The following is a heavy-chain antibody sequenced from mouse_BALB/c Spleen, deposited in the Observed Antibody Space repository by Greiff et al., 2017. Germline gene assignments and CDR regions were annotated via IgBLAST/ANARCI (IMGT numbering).Heavy chain of an antibody. CDR1: GFTFSNYW. D-gene: IGHD4-1*01. CDR2: IRLKSNNYAT. CDR3: TSANWEGFDY. J-gene: IGHJ2*01. V-gene: IGHV6-6*02. Sequence: EVKLMESGGGLVQPGGSMKLSCVASGFTFSNYWMNWVRQSPEKGLEWVAEIRLKSNNYATHYAESVKGRFTISRDDSKSSVYLQMNNLRAEDTGIYYCTSANWEGFDYWGQGTTLTVSS.